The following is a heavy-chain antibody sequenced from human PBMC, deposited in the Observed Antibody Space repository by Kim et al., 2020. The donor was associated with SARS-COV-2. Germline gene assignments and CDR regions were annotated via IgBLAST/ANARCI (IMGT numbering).Heavy chain of an antibody. D-gene: IGHD3-10*01. Sequence: SETLSLTCTVSGGSISSSSYYWGWIRQPPGKGLEWIGSIYYSGSTYYNPSLKSRVTISVDTSKNQFSLKLSSVTAADTAVYYCARQSFDYGSGSYFAMYFDYWGQGTLVTVSS. CDR3: ARQSFDYGSGSYFAMYFDY. V-gene: IGHV4-39*01. CDR1: GGSISSSSYY. CDR2: IYYSGST. J-gene: IGHJ4*02.